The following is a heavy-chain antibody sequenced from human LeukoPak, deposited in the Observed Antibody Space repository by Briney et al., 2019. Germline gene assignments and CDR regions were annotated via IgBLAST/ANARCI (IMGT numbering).Heavy chain of an antibody. J-gene: IGHJ6*02. V-gene: IGHV3-23*01. D-gene: IGHD2-2*01. CDR2: LGRSGENR. CDR3: VKDRPCDTCMPMDA. CDR1: GFTFTDYS. Sequence: GGSLRLSCAASGFTFTDYSMSWVRQAPGKGLEWVSGLGRSGENRYYATSVRGRFSISRDNSKDTVYLQMNSLRAEDTAIYYCVKDRPCDTCMPMDAWGQGTTVTVSS.